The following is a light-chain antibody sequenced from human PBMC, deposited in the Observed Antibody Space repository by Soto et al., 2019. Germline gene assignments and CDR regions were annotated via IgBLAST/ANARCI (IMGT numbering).Light chain of an antibody. CDR1: QSVSSN. V-gene: IGKV3-15*01. CDR3: QQYNNWPTWT. Sequence: EIVMTQSPATLSVSPGERATLSCRASQSVSSNLAWYQQKPGQAPRLLIYGASTRATGIPARFSGRGSGTEFTLTIRSLQSEDFAVYYCQQYNNWPTWTFGQGTKVEIK. J-gene: IGKJ1*01. CDR2: GAS.